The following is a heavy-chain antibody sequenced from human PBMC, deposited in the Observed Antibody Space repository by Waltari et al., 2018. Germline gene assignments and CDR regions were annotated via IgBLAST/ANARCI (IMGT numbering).Heavy chain of an antibody. J-gene: IGHJ6*02. D-gene: IGHD1-26*01. CDR1: GDTFTSCD. CDR2: RNPKSGNP. CDR3: AAEKWERQGGYYYFGMDV. V-gene: IGHV1-8*01. Sequence: QVQLVQSGAEVKKPGASVKVSCKASGDTFTSCDINWVRQASGQGLEWMGWRNPKSGNPNYAQKFLGRVTMTMDISVNTAYMELSSMTSEDTAVYYCAAEKWERQGGYYYFGMDVWGQGTTVTVSS.